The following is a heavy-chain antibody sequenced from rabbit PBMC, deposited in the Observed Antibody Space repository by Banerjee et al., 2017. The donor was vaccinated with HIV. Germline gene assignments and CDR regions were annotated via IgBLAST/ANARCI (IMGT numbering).Heavy chain of an antibody. CDR2: INGITGKA. D-gene: IGHD6-1*01. CDR3: ARDTASSFSSYGMDL. Sequence: QEQLVESGGGLVQPGGSLKLSCTASGFSFSNKVVMCWVRQAPGKGLEWIACINGITGKAVYASWAKGRFTLSKTSSTTVTLQMTSLTVADTATYFCARDTASSFSSYGMDLWGPGTLVTVS. J-gene: IGHJ6*01. V-gene: IGHV1S45*01. CDR1: GFSFSNKVV.